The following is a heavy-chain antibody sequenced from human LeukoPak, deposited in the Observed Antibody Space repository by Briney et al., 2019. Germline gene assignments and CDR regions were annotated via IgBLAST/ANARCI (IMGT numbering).Heavy chain of an antibody. J-gene: IGHJ4*02. CDR1: GFTFSSYT. CDR3: AREGYYGSGSPPSLYFDF. V-gene: IGHV3-30*03. D-gene: IGHD3-10*01. Sequence: GGSLRLSCTASGFTFSSYTMTWVRQAPGKGLEWVAVTSSDLNVKLYADSVKGRFTISRDNSRSTLYLQMNSLRPEDTAIYYCAREGYYGSGSPPSLYFDFWGQGTLVTVSS. CDR2: TSSDLNVK.